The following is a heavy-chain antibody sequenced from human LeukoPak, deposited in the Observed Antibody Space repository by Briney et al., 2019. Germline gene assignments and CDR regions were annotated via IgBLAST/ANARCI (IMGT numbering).Heavy chain of an antibody. CDR3: TADTEWSVVPGSFDS. CDR1: GFSFSKVW. J-gene: IGHJ4*02. D-gene: IGHD4-23*01. CDR2: LKSKKDGGAT. V-gene: IGHV3-15*01. Sequence: GGSLRLSCAASGFSFSKVWTSWARQGPGQGREWVGRLKSKKDGGATDYAAPVKGRFTISRDDSKDTLYLQMNSLKTEDTAVYYCTADTEWSVVPGSFDSWGQGILVVVSS.